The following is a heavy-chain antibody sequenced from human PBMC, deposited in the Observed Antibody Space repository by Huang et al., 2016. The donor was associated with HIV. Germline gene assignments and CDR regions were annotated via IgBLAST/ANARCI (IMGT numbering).Heavy chain of an antibody. CDR2: MNPNTGNT. D-gene: IGHD4-17*01. V-gene: IGHV1-8*02. CDR3: ARSAYGDLDY. J-gene: IGHJ4*02. CDR1: GYTFTNYD. Sequence: QVHLVQSGAEVKKPGASVKVSCKASGYTFTNYDINWGRQAPGRGLEWMGGMNPNTGNTGCAQSVQGRVTMTRKTSITTAYMELTSLTSEDTAVYYCARSAYGDLDYWGLGTLVIVSS.